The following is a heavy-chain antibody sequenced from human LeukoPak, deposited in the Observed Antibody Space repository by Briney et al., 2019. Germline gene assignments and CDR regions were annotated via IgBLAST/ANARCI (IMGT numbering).Heavy chain of an antibody. D-gene: IGHD1-26*01. CDR1: GGSISGYN. CDR3: VRLDRPGGRAGDAFDV. J-gene: IGHJ3*01. Sequence: SETLCLTCTVSGGSISGYNWSWVRQPPGKGVEGVGDFDYHGNTHYTPSLSGRVTMSLVLSKHQFSLDMNCVTAADTAMFYCVRLDRPGGRAGDAFDVWGQGTMVTVSS. V-gene: IGHV4-59*08. CDR2: FDYHGNT.